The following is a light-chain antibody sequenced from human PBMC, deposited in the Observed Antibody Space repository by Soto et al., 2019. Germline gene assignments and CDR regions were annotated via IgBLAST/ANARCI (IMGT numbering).Light chain of an antibody. Sequence: QSVLTQPASVPGSPGQSITISCTGTSRDVGAYKLVSWYQQHPGKAPKLIIYEVGERPSGASNRFSGSKSGNTASLTISGLQAEDEAYYYCVSYAGGSRVFRTGTRSPS. V-gene: IGLV2-23*02. CDR3: VSYAGGSRV. J-gene: IGLJ1*01. CDR2: EVG. CDR1: SRDVGAYKL.